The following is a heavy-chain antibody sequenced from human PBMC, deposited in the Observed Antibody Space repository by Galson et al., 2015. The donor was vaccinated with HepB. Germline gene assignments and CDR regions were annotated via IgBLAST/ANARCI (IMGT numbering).Heavy chain of an antibody. CDR1: GGTFSSYA. CDR3: ARSKWEFWSGYPVYYYYYYMDV. Sequence: SVKVSCKASGGTFSSYAISWVRQAPGQGLEWMGGMIPIFGTANYAQKFQGRVTITADESTSTAYMELSSLKSEDTAVYYCARSKWEFWSGYPVYYYYYYMDVWGKGTTVTVSS. J-gene: IGHJ6*03. CDR2: MIPIFGTA. D-gene: IGHD3-3*01. V-gene: IGHV1-69*13.